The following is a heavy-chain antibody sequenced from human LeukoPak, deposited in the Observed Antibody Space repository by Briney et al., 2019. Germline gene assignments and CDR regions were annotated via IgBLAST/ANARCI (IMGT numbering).Heavy chain of an antibody. D-gene: IGHD3-22*01. V-gene: IGHV4-59*01. Sequence: PSETLSLTCTVSGGSISSYYWSWIRQPPGKGLEWIGYIYYSGSTNYNPSLKSRVTISVDTSKNQFSLKLSSVTAADTAVYYCARGGITMIVVGTAGAFDYWGQGTLVTVSS. CDR3: ARGGITMIVVGTAGAFDY. CDR1: GGSISSYY. J-gene: IGHJ4*02. CDR2: IYYSGST.